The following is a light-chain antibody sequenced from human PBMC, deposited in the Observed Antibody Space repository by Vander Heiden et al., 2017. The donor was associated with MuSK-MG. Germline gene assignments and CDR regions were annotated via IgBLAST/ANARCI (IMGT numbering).Light chain of an antibody. CDR1: QSISNY. V-gene: IGKV1-33*01. Sequence: DIQMTQSPSSLSAFIGDRVTITCQASQSISNYLNWYQHRPGKAPRLLIYDTSKLHTGVPSRFSGGGSGTHFTLTIDTLQPEDFATYDCQQYDNLPITFGQGTRLETK. CDR2: DTS. J-gene: IGKJ5*01. CDR3: QQYDNLPIT.